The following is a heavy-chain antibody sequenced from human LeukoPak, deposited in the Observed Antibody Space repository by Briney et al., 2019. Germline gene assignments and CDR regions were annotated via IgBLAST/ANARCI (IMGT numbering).Heavy chain of an antibody. V-gene: IGHV4-4*07. CDR3: ARVFGEGYYYYGMDV. CDR2: IYTSGST. Sequence: SETLSLTCTVSGGPISSYYWNWIRQPAGKGLEWIGRIYTSGSTNYNPSLKSRVTMSVDTSKNQFSLKLSSVTAADTAVYYCARVFGEGYYYYGMDVWGQGTTVTVSS. J-gene: IGHJ6*02. CDR1: GGPISSYY. D-gene: IGHD3-10*01.